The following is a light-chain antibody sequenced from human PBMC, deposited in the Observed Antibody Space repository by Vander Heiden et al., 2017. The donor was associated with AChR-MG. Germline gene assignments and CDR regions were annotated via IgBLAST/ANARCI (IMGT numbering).Light chain of an antibody. Sequence: QSVLTQPPSVSGAPGQRVTISCTGSSSNIGAGYDVHWYQQLPGTAPKLLIYCNRNRPSGVPDRFSGSKSGTSASLAITGLQAEDEADYYCQSYDSSLSGFVVFGGGTKLTVL. J-gene: IGLJ2*01. CDR1: SSNIGAGYD. V-gene: IGLV1-40*01. CDR2: CNR. CDR3: QSYDSSLSGFVV.